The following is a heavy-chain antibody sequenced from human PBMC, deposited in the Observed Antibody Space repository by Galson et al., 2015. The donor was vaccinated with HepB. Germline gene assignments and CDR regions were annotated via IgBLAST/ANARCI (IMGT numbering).Heavy chain of an antibody. J-gene: IGHJ4*02. CDR1: GFTLSSYA. Sequence: SLRLSCAASGFTLSSYAMSWVRQAPGKGLEWVSAISVSGESTNYADSVKGRFTISRDNSKNTLYLQMNSLRVEDTAVYYCAKQIQGIKAAGSAYWGPGTLVTVSS. D-gene: IGHD6-13*01. CDR2: ISVSGEST. CDR3: AKQIQGIKAAGSAY. V-gene: IGHV3-23*01.